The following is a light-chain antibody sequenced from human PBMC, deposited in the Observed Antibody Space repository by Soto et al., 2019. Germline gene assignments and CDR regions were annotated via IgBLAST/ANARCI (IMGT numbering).Light chain of an antibody. J-gene: IGKJ2*01. V-gene: IGKV1-5*03. CDR1: QSVSNW. CDR3: QQYNSYTYT. Sequence: DLQMTQSPSTLSASVGDRVTITCRASQSVSNWLAWYQQKPGKAPKPLIYKATSLQSGVPPRFSGSGSGTEFTLTISSLQPDDFATYYCQQYNSYTYTFGQGTNLEIK. CDR2: KAT.